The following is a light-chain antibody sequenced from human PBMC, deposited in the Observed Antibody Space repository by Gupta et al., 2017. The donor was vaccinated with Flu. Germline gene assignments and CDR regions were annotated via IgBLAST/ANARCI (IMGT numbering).Light chain of an antibody. CDR1: QSVSSH. J-gene: IGKJ5*01. V-gene: IGKV3-11*01. CDR3: QVRTSWPSIA. Sequence: VLTQSPTTLSASPGDRVTLSCRASQSVSSHLAWYQQKVGQAPRLLIYDASNRATGIPDRFSGGGTGTDFNLTISNLEPDDFALYYCQVRTSWPSIAFGQGTRLEIE. CDR2: DAS.